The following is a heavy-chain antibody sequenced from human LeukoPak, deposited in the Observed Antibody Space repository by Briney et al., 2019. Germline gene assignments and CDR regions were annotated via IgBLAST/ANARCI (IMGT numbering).Heavy chain of an antibody. CDR3: VRGWGSNIYASAFDV. CDR2: IWHDGSHK. Sequence: GGSLRLSCAASGFTFSTYGMHWVRQAPGKGLEWVTVIWHDGSHKDYADSVKGRFTISRDNSKNTLYLQMNDLRAEDTTMYYCVRGWGSNIYASAFDVWGQGTMVTVSS. J-gene: IGHJ3*01. D-gene: IGHD3-16*01. V-gene: IGHV3-33*01. CDR1: GFTFSTYG.